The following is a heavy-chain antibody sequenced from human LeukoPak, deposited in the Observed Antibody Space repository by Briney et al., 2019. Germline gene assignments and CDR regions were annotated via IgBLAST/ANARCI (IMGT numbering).Heavy chain of an antibody. CDR2: IWYDGSNK. CDR3: ARGRGSDWYDAFDI. V-gene: IGHV3-33*01. Sequence: PGRSLRLSCAASGFTFSSHGMHWVRQAPGKGLEWVAVIWYDGSNKFYADPVRGRFTISRDNSKNTLYVQMNSLRAEDTAVYYCARGRGSDWYDAFDIWGQGTMVTVSS. CDR1: GFTFSSHG. D-gene: IGHD6-19*01. J-gene: IGHJ3*02.